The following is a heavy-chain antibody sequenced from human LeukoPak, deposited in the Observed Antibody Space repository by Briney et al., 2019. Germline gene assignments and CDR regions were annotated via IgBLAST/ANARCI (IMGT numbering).Heavy chain of an antibody. CDR1: GGSFSGYY. CDR3: ARGKVRYSSSWHFDY. CDR2: INHSGST. Sequence: PSETLSLTCAVYGGSFSGYYWSWIRQPPGKGLEWIGEINHSGSTNYNPSLKSRVTISVDTSKNQFSLKLSSVTAADTAVYYCARGKVRYSSSWHFDYWGQGTLVTVSS. D-gene: IGHD6-13*01. J-gene: IGHJ4*02. V-gene: IGHV4-34*01.